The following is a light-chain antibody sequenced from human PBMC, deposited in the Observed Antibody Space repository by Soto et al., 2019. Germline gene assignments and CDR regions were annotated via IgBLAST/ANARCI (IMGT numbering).Light chain of an antibody. CDR3: QQTATSPRT. Sequence: DIVLTQSPGTLSLSPGERATLSCRASQNVGNNYLTWYQHKPGRAPRLLIYGASRSVPGLPDRFSGSGSGRDFSLTIARVEPEDFAVYYCQQTATSPRTFGQGTKVEIK. CDR2: GAS. J-gene: IGKJ1*01. V-gene: IGKV3-20*01. CDR1: QNVGNNY.